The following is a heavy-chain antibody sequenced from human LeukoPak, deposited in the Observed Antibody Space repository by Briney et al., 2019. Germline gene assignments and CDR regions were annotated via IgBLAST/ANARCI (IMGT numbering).Heavy chain of an antibody. CDR1: GYTFTSYD. V-gene: IGHV1-8*02. CDR3: AKDLVIPAAMVSDY. CDR2: MNPNSGNT. J-gene: IGHJ4*02. Sequence: ASVKVSCKASGYTFTSYDINWVRQATGQGLEWMGWMNPNSGNTGYAQKFQGRVTMTRNASISTAYMELSSLRSEDTAVYYCAKDLVIPAAMVSDYWGQGTLVTVSS. D-gene: IGHD2-2*01.